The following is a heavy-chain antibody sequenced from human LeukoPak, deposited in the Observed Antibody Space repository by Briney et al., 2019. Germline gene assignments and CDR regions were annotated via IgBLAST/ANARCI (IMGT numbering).Heavy chain of an antibody. CDR2: TRNKANSYTT. D-gene: IGHD4-17*01. CDR1: GFTFSDHY. CDR3: ARDSRSRHDYGDYEGAFDI. V-gene: IGHV3-72*01. Sequence: GGSLRLSCAASGFTFSDHYMDWVRQAPGKGLEWVGRTRNKANSYTTEYAASVKGRFTISRDDSKNSLYLQVNSLKTEDTAVYYCARDSRSRHDYGDYEGAFDIWGQGTMVTVSS. J-gene: IGHJ3*02.